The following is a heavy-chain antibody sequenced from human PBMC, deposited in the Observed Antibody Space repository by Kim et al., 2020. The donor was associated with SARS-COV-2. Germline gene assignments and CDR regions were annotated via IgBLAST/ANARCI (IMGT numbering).Heavy chain of an antibody. V-gene: IGHV3-30*18. CDR2: ISYDGSNK. CDR1: GFTFSSYG. J-gene: IGHJ4*02. D-gene: IGHD6-19*01. CDR3: AKGPYSSGWTYFDY. Sequence: GGSLRLSCAASGFTFSSYGMHWVRQAPGKGLEWVAVISYDGSNKYYADSVKGRFTISRDNSKHTLYLQMNSLRAEDTAVYYCAKGPYSSGWTYFDYWGQG.